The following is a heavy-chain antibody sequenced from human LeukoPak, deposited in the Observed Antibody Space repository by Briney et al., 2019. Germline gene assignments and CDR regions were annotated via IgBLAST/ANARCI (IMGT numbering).Heavy chain of an antibody. V-gene: IGHV4-59*01. CDR2: IYYSGST. CDR3: ARGRLRFPDY. CDR1: GGSINSYY. D-gene: IGHD4-17*01. J-gene: IGHJ4*01. Sequence: SETLSLTCTVSGGSINSYYWNWIRQPPGKGLEWIGYIYYSGSTNYNPSLKSRVTISVDTSKNQFSLKLSSVTAADTAVYYCARGRLRFPDYWGHGTLVTVSS.